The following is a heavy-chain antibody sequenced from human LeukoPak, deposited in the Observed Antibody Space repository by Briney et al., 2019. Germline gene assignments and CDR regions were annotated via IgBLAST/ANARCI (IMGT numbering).Heavy chain of an antibody. CDR3: AGVPYSSGWYSFDY. CDR1: GGTFRSYA. D-gene: IGHD6-19*01. V-gene: IGHV1-69*05. Sequence: SVKVSCKASGGTFRSYAISWVRQAPGQGLEWMGGIIPIFGTANYAQKFQGRVTITTDESTSTAYMELSSLRSEDTAVYYCAGVPYSSGWYSFDYWGQGTLVTVSS. J-gene: IGHJ4*02. CDR2: IIPIFGTA.